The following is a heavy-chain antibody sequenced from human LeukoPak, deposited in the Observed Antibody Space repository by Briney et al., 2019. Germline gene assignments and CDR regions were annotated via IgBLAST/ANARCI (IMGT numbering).Heavy chain of an antibody. CDR1: GGSFSSGIYY. D-gene: IGHD5-12*01. CDR2: IYYSGST. Sequence: SETLSLTCTVSGGSFSSGIYYWSWLRQPPGKGLEWIGYIYYSGSTNYNPSLKSRVTISVDTSKNQFSLKLSSVTAADTAVYYCAREERPIVATTKGSNWFDPWGQGTLVTVSS. V-gene: IGHV4-61*01. CDR3: AREERPIVATTKGSNWFDP. J-gene: IGHJ5*02.